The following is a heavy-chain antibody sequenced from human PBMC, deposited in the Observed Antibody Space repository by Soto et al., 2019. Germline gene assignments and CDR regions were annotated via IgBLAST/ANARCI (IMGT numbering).Heavy chain of an antibody. J-gene: IGHJ5*02. CDR1: GGTFSSYA. D-gene: IGHD5-12*01. CDR3: ARSRLYIVATIGRPYNWFDP. V-gene: IGHV1-69*01. CDR2: IIPIFGTA. Sequence: QVQLVQSGAEVKKPGSSVKVSCKASGGTFSSYAISWVRQAPGQGLEWMGGIIPIFGTANYAQKFQGRVTITADESTSIAYMELSSLRSEDTAVYYCARSRLYIVATIGRPYNWFDPWGQGTLVTVSS.